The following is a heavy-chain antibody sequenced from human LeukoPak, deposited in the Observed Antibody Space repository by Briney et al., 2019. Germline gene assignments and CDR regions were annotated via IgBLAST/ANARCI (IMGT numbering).Heavy chain of an antibody. D-gene: IGHD2-2*01. J-gene: IGHJ4*02. Sequence: TGGSLRLSCAASGFTFSSYGMHWVRQAPGKGLEWVAFLRFDGSNKNYADSVKGRFTISRDNSKNTLYLQMNSLRTEDTAVYYCAKDGDCSTTTCYYFDYWGQGTLVTVSS. CDR3: AKDGDCSTTTCYYFDY. CDR2: LRFDGSNK. V-gene: IGHV3-30*02. CDR1: GFTFSSYG.